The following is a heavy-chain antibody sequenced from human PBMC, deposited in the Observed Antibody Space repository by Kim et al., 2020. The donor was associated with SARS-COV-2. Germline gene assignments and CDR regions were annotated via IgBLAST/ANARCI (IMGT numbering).Heavy chain of an antibody. CDR2: ISAYNGNT. D-gene: IGHD6-13*01. Sequence: ASVKVSCKASGYTFTSYGISWVRQAPGQGLEWMGWISAYNGNTNYAQKLQGRVTMTTDTSTSTAYMELRSLRSDDTAVYYCARDRSSSWYFARPNYYYGMDVWGQGTTVTVSS. CDR3: ARDRSSSWYFARPNYYYGMDV. J-gene: IGHJ6*02. V-gene: IGHV1-18*04. CDR1: GYTFTSYG.